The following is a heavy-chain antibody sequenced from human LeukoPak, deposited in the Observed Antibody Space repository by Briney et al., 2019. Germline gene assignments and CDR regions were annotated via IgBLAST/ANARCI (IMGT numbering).Heavy chain of an antibody. D-gene: IGHD3-10*01. CDR2: IRPKTDGGTT. CDR1: GFPFTNAW. V-gene: IGHV3-15*01. CDR3: TTGGHYYGL. J-gene: IGHJ4*02. Sequence: PGGSLILSCAASGFPFTNAWLSWVRQAPGKGLEWVGRIRPKTDGGTTDYAAPVKGRFTISRDDSKNTLYLQMNSLRTEDTAVYYCTTGGHYYGLWGQGTLVTVSS.